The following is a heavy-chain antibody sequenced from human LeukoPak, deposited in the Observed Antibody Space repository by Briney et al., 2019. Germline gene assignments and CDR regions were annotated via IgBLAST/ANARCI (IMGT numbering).Heavy chain of an antibody. D-gene: IGHD3-22*01. V-gene: IGHV3-66*04. CDR2: IYSGGST. Sequence: GGSLRLSCAASGFTVSSNYMSWVRQAPGKGLEWVSVIYSGGSTYYADSVKGRFTISRDNSKNTLYLQMNSLRAEDTAVYYCAKLSSGDAFDIWGQGTMVTVSS. CDR1: GFTVSSNY. J-gene: IGHJ3*02. CDR3: AKLSSGDAFDI.